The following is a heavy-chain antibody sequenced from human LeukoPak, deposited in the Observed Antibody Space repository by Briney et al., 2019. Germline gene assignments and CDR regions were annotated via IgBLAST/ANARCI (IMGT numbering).Heavy chain of an antibody. J-gene: IGHJ4*02. Sequence: GGALRLSCSASGFTLSNYAMHWVRQAPGKGLEFVSCICSNGISTYYADSVKGRFTISSDNSKNTLYPQMSSLSPEDTAMYYCVKISYSGGYYFDYWGQGTLVTVSS. CDR2: ICSNGIST. V-gene: IGHV3-64D*06. D-gene: IGHD1-26*01. CDR1: GFTLSNYA. CDR3: VKISYSGGYYFDY.